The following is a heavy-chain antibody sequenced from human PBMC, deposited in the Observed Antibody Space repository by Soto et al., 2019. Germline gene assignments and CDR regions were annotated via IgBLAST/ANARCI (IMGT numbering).Heavy chain of an antibody. J-gene: IGHJ4*02. V-gene: IGHV1-18*01. Sequence: ASVKVSCKASGFTFTTYGISLVRQAPGQGLEWMGWVSAYNGNTNYAQNLQGRVTMTTGTSTSTAYMELRSLRSDDTAVYYCAREEWYLLKAIDYWGQGTLVTVSS. CDR2: VSAYNGNT. CDR3: AREEWYLLKAIDY. CDR1: GFTFTTYG. D-gene: IGHD3-3*01.